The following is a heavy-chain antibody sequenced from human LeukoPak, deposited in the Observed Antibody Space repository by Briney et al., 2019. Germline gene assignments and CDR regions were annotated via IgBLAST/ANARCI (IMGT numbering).Heavy chain of an antibody. J-gene: IGHJ4*02. CDR2: IIPIFGIA. CDR1: GGTFISYA. D-gene: IGHD6-19*01. CDR3: AIVGHSSGLFDY. V-gene: IGHV1-69*04. Sequence: ASVKVSCKASGGTFISYAISWVRQAPGQGLEWMGRIIPIFGIANYAQKFQGRVTITADKSTSTAYMELSSLRSEDTAVYYCAIVGHSSGLFDYWGQGTLVTVSS.